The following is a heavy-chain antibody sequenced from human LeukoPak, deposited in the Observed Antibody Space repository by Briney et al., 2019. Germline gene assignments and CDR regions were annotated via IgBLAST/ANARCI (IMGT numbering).Heavy chain of an antibody. V-gene: IGHV3-21*01. Sequence: GGSLRLSCAASGFTFSSYSMNWVRQAPGKGLEWVSSISSSSYIYYADSVKGRFTISRDNAKNSLYLQMNSLRAEDTAVYYCARAEYYYDSSGYFLDYWGQGTLVTVSS. CDR1: GFTFSSYS. CDR3: ARAEYYYDSSGYFLDY. D-gene: IGHD3-22*01. J-gene: IGHJ4*02. CDR2: ISSSSYI.